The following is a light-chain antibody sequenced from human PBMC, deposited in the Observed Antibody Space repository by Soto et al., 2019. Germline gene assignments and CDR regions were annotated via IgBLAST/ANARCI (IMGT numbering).Light chain of an antibody. J-gene: IGKJ2*01. Sequence: DIQMTHPPSSLSASVGDTVSITCRASQGIRKDLGWYQQKPGKAPKRLIYAASSLQSGVPSRFSGSGSETEFTLTISSLQPEDFATYYCLQHNSFPLTFGQGTKLEI. CDR1: QGIRKD. CDR3: LQHNSFPLT. CDR2: AAS. V-gene: IGKV1-17*01.